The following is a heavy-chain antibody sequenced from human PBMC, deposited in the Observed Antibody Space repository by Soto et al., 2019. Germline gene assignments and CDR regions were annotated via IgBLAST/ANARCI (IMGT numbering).Heavy chain of an antibody. J-gene: IGHJ4*02. Sequence: SETLSLTCAVSDYSISSSNWWGWIRQPPGKGLEWIGYIYYSGTTYYNPSLKSRVTMSVDTSKNQFSLKLTSVTAVDTAVYYCARREIQGPIDYWGQGTLVTVSS. D-gene: IGHD1-26*01. CDR2: IYYSGTT. V-gene: IGHV4-28*01. CDR3: ARREIQGPIDY. CDR1: DYSISSSNW.